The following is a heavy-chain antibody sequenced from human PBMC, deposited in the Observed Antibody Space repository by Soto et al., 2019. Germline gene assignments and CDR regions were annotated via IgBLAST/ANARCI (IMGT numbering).Heavy chain of an antibody. CDR2: IFYRGTT. D-gene: IGHD3-9*01. Sequence: SETLSLTCTVSGGSISSGDYYWSWVRQPPGKGLEWIGYIFYRGTTYYNASLKSRLSMSVDTSKNQFSLKLTSVTAADTARYFCARAFYDVLTGYYVRYFDHWGQGILVTVS. J-gene: IGHJ4*02. CDR1: GGSISSGDYY. V-gene: IGHV4-30-4*01. CDR3: ARAFYDVLTGYYVRYFDH.